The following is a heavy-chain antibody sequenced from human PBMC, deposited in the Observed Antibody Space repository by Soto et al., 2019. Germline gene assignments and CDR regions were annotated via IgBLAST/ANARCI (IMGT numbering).Heavy chain of an antibody. CDR1: GFTFSSYG. V-gene: IGHV3-33*01. J-gene: IGHJ3*02. D-gene: IGHD6-13*01. CDR3: ARVGGSSSPYGWGAFDI. Sequence: GSLRLSCAASGFTFSSYGMHWVRQAPGKGLEWVAVIWYDGSNKYYADSVKGRFTISRDNSKNTLYLQMNSLRAEDTAVYYCARVGGSSSPYGWGAFDIWGQGTMVTVSS. CDR2: IWYDGSNK.